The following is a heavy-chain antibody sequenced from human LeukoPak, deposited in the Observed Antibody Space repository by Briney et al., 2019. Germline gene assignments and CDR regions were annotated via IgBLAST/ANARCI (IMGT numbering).Heavy chain of an antibody. D-gene: IGHD6-19*01. Sequence: GGSLTLSCAVSGFPFSTYWKHWVRQAPAKGLVWVSRINPDGTTTSYADSVKGRFTISRDNAKDTVYLQMNSLRAEDTAVYYCARVSIGWYSFDYWGQGTLVTVSS. J-gene: IGHJ4*02. V-gene: IGHV3-74*01. CDR1: GFPFSTYW. CDR2: INPDGTTT. CDR3: ARVSIGWYSFDY.